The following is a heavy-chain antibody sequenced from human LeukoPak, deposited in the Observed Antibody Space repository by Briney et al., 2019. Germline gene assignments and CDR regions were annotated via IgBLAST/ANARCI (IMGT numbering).Heavy chain of an antibody. J-gene: IGHJ3*02. CDR3: AKEYPVAAIDVFDI. D-gene: IGHD6-19*01. Sequence: GGSLRLSCAASGFTFSSYWMSWVRQAPGKGLEWVANIKQDGSEKYYVDSVKGRFTISRDNSKNTLYLQMNSLRAEDTAVYYCAKEYPVAAIDVFDIWGQGTMVTVSS. V-gene: IGHV3-7*01. CDR2: IKQDGSEK. CDR1: GFTFSSYW.